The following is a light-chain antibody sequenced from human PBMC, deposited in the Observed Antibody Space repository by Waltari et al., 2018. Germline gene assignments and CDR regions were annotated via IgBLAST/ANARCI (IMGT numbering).Light chain of an antibody. CDR2: DDT. Sequence: SYFLTQPPSVSVAPGQTARVTCGGNTIGSSSVQWDQQKPGQAPALVISDDTARPSGIPQRFSGSNAGNTATLTINNVEAGDEADYYCQLWDSTADVVFGAGTKLTVL. V-gene: IGLV3-21*02. J-gene: IGLJ2*01. CDR3: QLWDSTADVV. CDR1: TIGSSS.